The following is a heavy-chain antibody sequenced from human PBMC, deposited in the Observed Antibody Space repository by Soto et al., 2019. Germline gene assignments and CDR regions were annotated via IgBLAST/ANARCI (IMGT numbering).Heavy chain of an antibody. D-gene: IGHD3-10*01. V-gene: IGHV4-59*08. CDR3: ASMGYHYGSGSYPLDY. Sequence: WTWIRQPPGKGLEWIGFMYNGGSTHYNPSLKSRVTISLDTSKNQFSLNLRSVTAADTAVYYCASMGYHYGSGSYPLDYWGQGTLVTVSS. J-gene: IGHJ4*02. CDR2: MYNGGST.